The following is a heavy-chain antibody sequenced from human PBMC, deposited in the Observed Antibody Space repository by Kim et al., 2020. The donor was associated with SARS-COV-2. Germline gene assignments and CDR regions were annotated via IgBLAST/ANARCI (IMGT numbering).Heavy chain of an antibody. V-gene: IGHV3-64D*09. CDR2: ISNNGDST. J-gene: IGHJ4*02. CDR1: GFIFNNYA. CDR3: VKGRSGDITAAGNY. D-gene: IGHD6-25*01. Sequence: GGSLRLSCSASGFIFNNYAMYWVRQAPGKGLDYVSAISNNGDSTYYADSVKGRFSISRDSSKNTLYLQMSSLRVEDTGIYYCVKGRSGDITAAGNYWGQGTLVTVSS.